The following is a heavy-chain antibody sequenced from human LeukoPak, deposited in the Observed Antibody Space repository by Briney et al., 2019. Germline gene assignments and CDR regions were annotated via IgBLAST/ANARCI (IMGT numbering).Heavy chain of an antibody. J-gene: IGHJ4*02. CDR3: AREPTSGREPTSGRPLDY. D-gene: IGHD5-12*01. Sequence: SETLSLTCTVSGGSINGYFWTWIRQPAGKGLECIGRIYSSGSNNYNPSLKSRVTMSLDTSKNHFSLNLTSVTAADTAVYYCAREPTSGREPTSGRPLDYWGQGTLVTASS. CDR2: IYSSGSN. V-gene: IGHV4-4*07. CDR1: GGSINGYF.